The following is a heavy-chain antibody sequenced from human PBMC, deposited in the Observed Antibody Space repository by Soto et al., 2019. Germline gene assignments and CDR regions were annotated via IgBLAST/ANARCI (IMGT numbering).Heavy chain of an antibody. CDR2: ISDDGRHK. J-gene: IGHJ6*02. D-gene: IGHD2-15*01. CDR3: ATSLRMAPTYYYYAIDV. CDR1: IFAFSRYP. V-gene: IGHV3-30*04. Sequence: GESLKSSCAPSIFAFSRYPIQGFLQATFNGLEWVAVISDDGRHKYYADSVQGRFTISRDNSESTLYLQVNSLRAEDTALYYWATSLRMAPTYYYYAIDVWVQGTMVTVS.